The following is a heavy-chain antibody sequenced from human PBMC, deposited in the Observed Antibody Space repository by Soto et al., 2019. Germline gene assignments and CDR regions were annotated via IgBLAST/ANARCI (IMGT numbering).Heavy chain of an antibody. V-gene: IGHV1-69*13. CDR2: IIPIFGTA. D-gene: IGHD6-6*01. J-gene: IGHJ5*02. Sequence: SVKVSCKASGGTFSSYAISWVRQAPGQGLEWMGGIIPIFGTANYAQKFQGRVTITADESTSTAYMELSSLRSEETDVYYCARDPGYSSSSAYNWFDPWGQGTLVTVSS. CDR3: ARDPGYSSSSAYNWFDP. CDR1: GGTFSSYA.